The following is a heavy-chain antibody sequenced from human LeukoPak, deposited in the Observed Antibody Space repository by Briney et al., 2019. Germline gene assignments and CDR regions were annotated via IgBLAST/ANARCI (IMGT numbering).Heavy chain of an antibody. CDR2: ISYDGGSI. J-gene: IGHJ4*02. D-gene: IGHD6-13*01. CDR3: AKEMETAATADY. CDR1: GFTFSSFG. Sequence: GGSLRLSCAASGFTFSSFGIHWVRQAPGKGLEWVGVISYDGGSIYYADSVKGRFTMSRDNSKNTLYLQMNSLRVDDTAVYYCAKEMETAATADYWGQGTLVTVSS. V-gene: IGHV3-30*18.